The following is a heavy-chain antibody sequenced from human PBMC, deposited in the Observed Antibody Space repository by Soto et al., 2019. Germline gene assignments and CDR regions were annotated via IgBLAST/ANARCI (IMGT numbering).Heavy chain of an antibody. Sequence: GGSLRLSCTASGFTFSRYGMHWVRQAPGKGLEWVAVIVNDGSDKDYADSVRGRFTISRDNSKNTLSLQMNSLRVEDTALYYCARDDDFRDHNGFDVWGQGTMVTVSS. J-gene: IGHJ3*01. D-gene: IGHD4-17*01. CDR3: ARDDDFRDHNGFDV. CDR2: IVNDGSDK. CDR1: GFTFSRYG. V-gene: IGHV3-33*01.